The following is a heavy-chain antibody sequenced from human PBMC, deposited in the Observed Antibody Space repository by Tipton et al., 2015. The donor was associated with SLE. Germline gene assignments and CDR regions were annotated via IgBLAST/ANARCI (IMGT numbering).Heavy chain of an antibody. CDR3: ANGERPYWYFDL. CDR1: GGSISFYH. J-gene: IGHJ2*01. D-gene: IGHD1-26*01. CDR2: IYSSGDR. Sequence: TLSLTCTVSGGSISFYHWRWIRQSAGRGLEWIGRIYSSGDRDYNPSLRSRVTMSIDTSKSQFSLNLRSVTAADTAVYHCANGERPYWYFDLWGRGTLVTVSS. V-gene: IGHV4-4*07.